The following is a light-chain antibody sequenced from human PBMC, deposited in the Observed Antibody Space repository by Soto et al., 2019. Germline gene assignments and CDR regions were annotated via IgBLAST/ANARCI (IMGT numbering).Light chain of an antibody. CDR3: QQFNSYSRT. Sequence: DIQMTQSPSTLSASVGDRVTITCRASQPISTWLAWYQQRPGKAPKILIYDASSLESGVPSRFSGSGSGTDFNLTISSLQPDDFATYYCQQFNSYSRTFGQGTKVEIK. CDR2: DAS. V-gene: IGKV1-5*01. CDR1: QPISTW. J-gene: IGKJ1*01.